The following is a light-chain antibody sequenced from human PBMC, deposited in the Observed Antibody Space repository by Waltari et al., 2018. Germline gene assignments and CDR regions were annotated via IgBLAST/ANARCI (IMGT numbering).Light chain of an antibody. V-gene: IGKV1-5*03. CDR3: QQYSSHYT. CDR1: QSILTW. Sequence: DIQMTQSPSPLSASVGARVPITCRASQSILTWLAWYQQKPGKAPKLLIYKASNLQSGVPSMFSGSGSGTEFTLTINSLQPDDFATYYCQQYSSHYTFGQGTKLEIK. CDR2: KAS. J-gene: IGKJ2*01.